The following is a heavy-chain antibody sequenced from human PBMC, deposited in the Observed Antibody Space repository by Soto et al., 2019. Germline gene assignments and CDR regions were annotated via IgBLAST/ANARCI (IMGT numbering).Heavy chain of an antibody. CDR3: AHRPRGFTYFFDY. CDR2: LYWDDDE. J-gene: IGHJ4*02. CDR1: GFSLSTRGVG. Sequence: QITLNESGPTLVKPTQTLTLTCTFSGFSLSTRGVGVGWIRQPPGKALEWLALLYWDDDERYSPYLMSRLTITKETSKNQVFLTMTNRDPVDTATYYCAHRPRGFTYFFDYWGQGTLVTVSS. V-gene: IGHV2-5*02.